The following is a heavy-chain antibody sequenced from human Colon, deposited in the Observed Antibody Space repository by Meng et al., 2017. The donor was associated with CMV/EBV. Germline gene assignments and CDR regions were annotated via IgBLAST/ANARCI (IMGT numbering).Heavy chain of an antibody. CDR2: ISASGGDM. J-gene: IGHJ4*02. Sequence: GESLKISCAASGFTFSNYAMRWVRQALGKGLEWVSSISASGGDMFYADSVRGRFTISRDNSKNTVFLQMNGLRADDTAVYYCAKGVSGPLYYFDYWGQGMLVTSPQ. CDR1: GFTFSNYA. V-gene: IGHV3-23*01. D-gene: IGHD2-15*01. CDR3: AKGVSGPLYYFDY.